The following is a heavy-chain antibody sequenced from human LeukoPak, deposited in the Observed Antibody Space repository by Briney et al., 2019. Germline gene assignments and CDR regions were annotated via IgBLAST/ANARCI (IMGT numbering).Heavy chain of an antibody. CDR2: INNRVRS. J-gene: IGHJ5*01. V-gene: IGHV4-34*01. CDR3: ANRRILSNLGATTNYFDS. D-gene: IGHD1-14*01. Sequence: AETLSLTCAVSGRSSYAYYWNWIRQTPGKGLEWIGDINNRVRSTNNPSLKTRVTISVDMSKNQFFLRLTSVTAADTAIYYCANRRILSNLGATTNYFDSWGQGTLVTVSS. CDR1: GRSSYAYY.